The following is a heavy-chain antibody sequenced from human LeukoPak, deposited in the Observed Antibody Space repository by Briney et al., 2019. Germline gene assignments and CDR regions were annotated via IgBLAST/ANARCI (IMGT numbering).Heavy chain of an antibody. J-gene: IGHJ3*02. D-gene: IGHD1-26*01. CDR2: FDPEDGET. CDR3: ATVILIGGSYLDAFDI. Sequence: GASVKVSCKVSGYTLTELSMHWVRQAPGKGLEWMGGFDPEDGETIYAQKFQGRVTMTEDTSTDTAYMELSSLRSEDTAAYYCATVILIGGSYLDAFDIWGQGTMVTVSS. CDR1: GYTLTELS. V-gene: IGHV1-24*01.